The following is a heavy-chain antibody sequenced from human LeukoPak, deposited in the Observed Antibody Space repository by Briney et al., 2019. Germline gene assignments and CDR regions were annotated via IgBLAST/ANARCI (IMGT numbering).Heavy chain of an antibody. CDR1: GYTFSGYY. J-gene: IGHJ4*02. CDR3: ARDTGYCHGGRCYGAGY. V-gene: IGHV1-2*02. D-gene: IGHD2-15*01. Sequence: ASVKVSFKASGYTFSGYYIYWVRKAPGQGLEWMGWINPASGDTDYAQKFQGRVTMTRDTSVSTTYTDLTELRSDDSAMHYCARDTGYCHGGRCYGAGYWGQGTLVTVSS. CDR2: INPASGDT.